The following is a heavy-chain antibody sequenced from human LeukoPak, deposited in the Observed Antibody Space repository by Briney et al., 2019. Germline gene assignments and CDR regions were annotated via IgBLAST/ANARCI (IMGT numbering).Heavy chain of an antibody. CDR1: GFTFDNYG. CDR3: ARHDFWSGFKGGDY. V-gene: IGHV3-20*04. Sequence: GGSLRLSCAASGFTFDNYGMSWVRQVPGKGLEWVSSINGNGGSTAYADSVKGRFNISRDNAKHSLYLQLNSLRAADTAFYYCARHDFWSGFKGGDYWGQGTLVTVSS. CDR2: INGNGGST. J-gene: IGHJ4*02. D-gene: IGHD3-3*01.